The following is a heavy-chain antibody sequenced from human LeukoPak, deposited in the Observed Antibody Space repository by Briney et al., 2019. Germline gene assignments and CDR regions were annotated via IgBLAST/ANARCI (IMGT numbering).Heavy chain of an antibody. CDR1: GFTFSSYE. V-gene: IGHV3-48*03. J-gene: IGHJ4*02. CDR2: ISSSGSTI. Sequence: GGSLRLSCAASGFTFSSYEMNWVRQAPGKGLEWVSYISSSGSTIYYADSVKGRFTISRDNAKSSLYLQMNSLRAEDTAVYYCARGPHYYGSGSEDKPLDYWGQGTLVTVSS. D-gene: IGHD3-10*01. CDR3: ARGPHYYGSGSEDKPLDY.